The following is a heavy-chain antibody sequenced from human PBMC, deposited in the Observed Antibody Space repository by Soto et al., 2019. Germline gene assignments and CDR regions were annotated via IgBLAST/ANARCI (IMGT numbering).Heavy chain of an antibody. CDR3: ARETALKGSQPADY. V-gene: IGHV4-30-4*01. D-gene: IGHD5-18*01. Sequence: SETLSLTCTVSGGSISSGDYYWSWIRQPPGKGLEWIGYIYYSGSTYYNPSLKSRGTISVDTSKNQFSLKLSSVTAADTAVYYCARETALKGSQPADYWGQGTLVTVSS. CDR2: IYYSGST. J-gene: IGHJ4*02. CDR1: GGSISSGDYY.